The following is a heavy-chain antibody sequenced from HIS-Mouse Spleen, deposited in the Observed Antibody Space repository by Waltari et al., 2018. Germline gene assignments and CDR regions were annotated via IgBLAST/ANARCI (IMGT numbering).Heavy chain of an antibody. CDR3: ARDPSSSSGFDP. Sequence: QVQLVESGGGVVQPGRSLRLYCAASGFTFSSYAMHWVRQAPGKGLEWVAVISYDGSNKYYADSVKGRFTISRDNSKNTLYLQMNSLRAEDTAVYYCARDPSSSSGFDPWGQGTLVTVSS. D-gene: IGHD6-6*01. CDR1: GFTFSSYA. V-gene: IGHV3-30-3*01. CDR2: ISYDGSNK. J-gene: IGHJ5*02.